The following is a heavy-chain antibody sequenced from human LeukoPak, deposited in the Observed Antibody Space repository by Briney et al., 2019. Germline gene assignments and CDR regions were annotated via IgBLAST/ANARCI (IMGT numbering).Heavy chain of an antibody. CDR3: AKDKSGSYYAFDI. D-gene: IGHD1-26*01. CDR1: GFTFSSYG. V-gene: IGHV3-30*18. Sequence: GGSLRLSCAASGFTFSSYGMHWVRQAPGKGLEWVAVISYDGSNKYYADSVKGRFTISRDNSKNTLYLQMNSLRAEDTAAYYCAKDKSGSYYAFDIWGQGTMVTVSS. CDR2: ISYDGSNK. J-gene: IGHJ3*02.